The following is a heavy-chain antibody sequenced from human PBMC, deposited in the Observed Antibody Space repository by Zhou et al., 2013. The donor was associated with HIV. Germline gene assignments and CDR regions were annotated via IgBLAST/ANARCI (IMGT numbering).Heavy chain of an antibody. V-gene: IGHV1-69*01. CDR1: GYTFTSYG. J-gene: IGHJ6*02. D-gene: IGHD3-10*01. CDR2: IIPIFGTP. Sequence: QVQLVQSGAEVREPGASVKVSCKASGYTFTSYGISWVRQAPGQGLEWMGGIIPIFGTPNYAQRFQGRLTITADESTSTAYMDLSSLRSEDTAVYYCARGEGLSGTYNLILHYYYGMDVWGQGTTVTVSS. CDR3: ARGEGLSGTYNLILHYYYGMDV.